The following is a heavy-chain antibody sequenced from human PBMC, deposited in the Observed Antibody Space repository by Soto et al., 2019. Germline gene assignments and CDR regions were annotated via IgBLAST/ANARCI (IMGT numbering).Heavy chain of an antibody. J-gene: IGHJ5*02. CDR3: ARSVFP. V-gene: IGHV4-31*03. CDR2: IYYSGST. CDR1: GGSINSGGYY. Sequence: QVQLQESGPGLVKPSQTLSLTCTVSGGSINSGGYYWNWIRQHPGKGLEWIGYIYYSGSTYYNPSLQSRVTISVDTSKNQFTLKPTPVTAADTAVYYCARSVFPWGQRTLVTVSS.